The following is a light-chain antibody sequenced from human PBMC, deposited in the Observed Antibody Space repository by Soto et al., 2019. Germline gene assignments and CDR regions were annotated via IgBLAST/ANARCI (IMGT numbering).Light chain of an antibody. J-gene: IGKJ2*01. CDR1: QSVSDN. V-gene: IGKV3-15*01. Sequence: EVVMTHSPATLSVSPGERVTLSCRASQSVSDNLAWYQKKPGQAPSLLIYGAATRATTIPGRFSGSGSGTEFTLNISSLQSEDFAVYYCQQSNNWPYTFGQGTKLDIK. CDR3: QQSNNWPYT. CDR2: GAA.